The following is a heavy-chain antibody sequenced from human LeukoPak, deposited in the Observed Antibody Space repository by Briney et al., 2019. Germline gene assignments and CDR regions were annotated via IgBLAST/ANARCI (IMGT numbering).Heavy chain of an antibody. Sequence: GGSLRLSCAASGFTFRSYGMHWVRQAPGKGLEWVAVISYDGSNKYYADSVKGRFTISRDNSKNTLYLQMDSLRAEDTAVYYCARTFSMIGTDYWGQGTLVTVSS. CDR3: ARTFSMIGTDY. V-gene: IGHV3-30*03. CDR1: GFTFRSYG. CDR2: ISYDGSNK. D-gene: IGHD3-22*01. J-gene: IGHJ4*02.